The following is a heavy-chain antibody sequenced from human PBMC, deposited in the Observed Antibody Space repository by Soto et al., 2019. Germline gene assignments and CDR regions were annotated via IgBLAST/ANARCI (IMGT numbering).Heavy chain of an antibody. Sequence: QVQLVESGGGLVQPGRSLRLSCAASGFTFSNYAMNWVRQAPGKGLEWVAVISYDGSNKYYADSVKGRFTISRDNSKNTLYLQLNGLRAGVTAGYYCARGAPYYGSERYYNPGYLGQGTLVTVSS. J-gene: IGHJ4*02. CDR2: ISYDGSNK. CDR3: ARGAPYYGSERYYNPGY. CDR1: GFTFSNYA. V-gene: IGHV3-30-3*01. D-gene: IGHD3-10*01.